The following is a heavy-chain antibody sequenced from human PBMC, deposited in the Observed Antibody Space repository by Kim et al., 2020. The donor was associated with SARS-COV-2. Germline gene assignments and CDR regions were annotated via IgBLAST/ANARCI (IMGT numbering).Heavy chain of an antibody. Sequence: GGSLRLSCAASGFTFGTYAMSWVRQAPGKGLEWVSAISGSGGSTYYADSVKGRFTISRDNSKNTLYLQMNSLRAEDTAVYYCVKALVGATNFDYWGQGTLVTVSS. CDR2: ISGSGGST. V-gene: IGHV3-23*01. CDR3: VKALVGATNFDY. J-gene: IGHJ4*02. CDR1: GFTFGTYA. D-gene: IGHD1-26*01.